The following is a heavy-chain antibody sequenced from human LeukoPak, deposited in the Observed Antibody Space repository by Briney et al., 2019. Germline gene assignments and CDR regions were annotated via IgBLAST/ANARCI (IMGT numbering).Heavy chain of an antibody. CDR1: GLNFCESA. V-gene: IGHV3-43*02. CDR3: AKESGKFDY. Sequence: GGSLRLSCVASGLNFCESAMHWVRQARGKGVEWVSLISAGGGSAFSADSVKGRFSISRDNRKNSLYLQMDSLRSEDTAMYYCAKESGKFDYWGQGTLVVVSS. J-gene: IGHJ4*02. CDR2: ISAGGGSA.